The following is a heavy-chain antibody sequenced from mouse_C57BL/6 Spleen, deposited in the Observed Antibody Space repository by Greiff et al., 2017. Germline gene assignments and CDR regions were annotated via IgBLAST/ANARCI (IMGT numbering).Heavy chain of an antibody. CDR1: GYTFTEYT. V-gene: IGHV1-62-2*01. J-gene: IGHJ4*01. Sequence: VKLMESGAELVKPGASVKLSCKASGYTFTEYTIHWVKQRSGQGLEWIGWFYPGSGSIKYNEKFKDKATLTADKSSSTVYMELSRLTSEDSAVYFCARHEEVDDAMDYWGQGTSVTVSS. CDR3: ARHEEVDDAMDY. CDR2: FYPGSGSI. D-gene: IGHD1-1*01.